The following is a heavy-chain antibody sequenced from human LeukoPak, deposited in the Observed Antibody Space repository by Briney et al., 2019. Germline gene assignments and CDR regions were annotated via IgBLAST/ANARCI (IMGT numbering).Heavy chain of an antibody. D-gene: IGHD5-18*01. CDR2: IYNTGAT. Sequence: GGSLRLSCAASGFTVSDNYMTWVRQAPGKGLEWVSSIYNTGATHYAESVKGRFTISRDNSKNTLFLQMNSLRAEDTAVYYCARHDTAMATDYGMDVWGQGTTVTVSS. CDR1: GFTVSDNY. J-gene: IGHJ6*02. V-gene: IGHV3-66*04. CDR3: ARHDTAMATDYGMDV.